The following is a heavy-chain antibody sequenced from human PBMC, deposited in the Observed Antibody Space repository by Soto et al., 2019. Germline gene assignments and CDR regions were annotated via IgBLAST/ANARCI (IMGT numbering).Heavy chain of an antibody. CDR2: IYHSGST. J-gene: IGHJ5*02. D-gene: IGHD2-21*02. CDR1: GGSISSSNW. V-gene: IGHV4-4*02. Sequence: SETLSLTCAVSGGSISSSNWWSWVRQPPGKGLEWIGEIYHSGSTNYNPSLKSRVTISVDKSKNQFSLKLSSVTAADTAVYYCARGPWRLLRVRPVWFDPWGPRILVTVLS. CDR3: ARGPWRLLRVRPVWFDP.